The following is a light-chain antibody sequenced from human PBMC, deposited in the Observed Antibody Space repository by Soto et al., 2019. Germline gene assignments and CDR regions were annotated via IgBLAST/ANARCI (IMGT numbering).Light chain of an antibody. CDR3: SSHTTSSTRV. CDR1: SSDVGGYNY. V-gene: IGLV2-14*01. J-gene: IGLJ1*01. CDR2: DVS. Sequence: QSALTQPASVSGSPGQSITISCTGTSSDVGGYNYVSWYQQHPGKAPKLMIFDVSDRPSGVSNRFSGSKSGNTASLTISGLQADDEADYYCSSHTTSSTRVFGTGIKLTVL.